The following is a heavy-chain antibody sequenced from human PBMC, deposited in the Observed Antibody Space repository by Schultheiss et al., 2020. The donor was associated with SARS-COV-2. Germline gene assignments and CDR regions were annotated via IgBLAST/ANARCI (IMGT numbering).Heavy chain of an antibody. Sequence: GESLKISCAASGFNFEDYGMSWFRQSPGKGLEWVSGVYWNGRTTRYADFVKGRFTISRDNANNSLYLEMNNLRAEDTGLYYCARGLAVISGGWLDTWGQGTLVTVSS. V-gene: IGHV3-20*04. CDR3: ARGLAVISGGWLDT. CDR2: VYWNGRTT. CDR1: GFNFEDYG. J-gene: IGHJ5*02. D-gene: IGHD2-21*01.